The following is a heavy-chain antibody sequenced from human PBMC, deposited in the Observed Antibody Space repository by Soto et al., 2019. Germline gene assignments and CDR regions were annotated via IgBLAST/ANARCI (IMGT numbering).Heavy chain of an antibody. Sequence: QVQLQESGPGLVKPSGTLSLTCAVSGGSISSSNWWSWVRQPPGKGLEWIGEIYHSGSTNYNPSLKSRVTISVDKSKNQFSLKLSSATAADTAVDYCARDRGFGELHGTYYFDYWGQGTLVTVSS. CDR3: ARDRGFGELHGTYYFDY. D-gene: IGHD3-10*01. CDR2: IYHSGST. V-gene: IGHV4-4*02. CDR1: GGSISSSNW. J-gene: IGHJ4*02.